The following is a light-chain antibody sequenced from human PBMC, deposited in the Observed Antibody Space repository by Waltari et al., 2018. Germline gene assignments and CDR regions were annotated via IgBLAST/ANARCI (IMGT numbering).Light chain of an antibody. CDR2: RND. CDR1: SPNLGRNV. Sequence: QSVLTQPPSESGTPGQRVTIPCSGSSPNLGRNVVNWYQQVPGTTPKLLIYRNDQRPSGVPDRISASKSGTSASLAISGLQSEDEAHYYCAAWDDSLNGHWVFGGGTKLTVL. CDR3: AAWDDSLNGHWV. J-gene: IGLJ2*01. V-gene: IGLV1-44*01.